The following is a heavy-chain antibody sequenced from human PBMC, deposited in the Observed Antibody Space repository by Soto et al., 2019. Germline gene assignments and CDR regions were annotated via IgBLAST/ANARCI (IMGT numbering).Heavy chain of an antibody. Sequence: SETLSLTCTVSGGSISSYYCNWIRQPAGKGLEWIGRIYTSGSTNYNPSLKSRVTMSVHTSKNQFSLKLSSVTAADTAVYYCARAGYNYGPFDYWGQGTLVTVSS. CDR3: ARAGYNYGPFDY. D-gene: IGHD5-18*01. CDR1: GGSISSYY. CDR2: IYTSGST. J-gene: IGHJ4*02. V-gene: IGHV4-4*07.